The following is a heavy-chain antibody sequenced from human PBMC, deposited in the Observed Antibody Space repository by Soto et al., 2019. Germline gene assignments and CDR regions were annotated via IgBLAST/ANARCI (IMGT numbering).Heavy chain of an antibody. V-gene: IGHV1-46*01. Sequence: GASVKVSCKASGYTFTSYYMHWVRQAPGQGLEWMGIINPSGGSTSYAQRFQGRVTMTRDTSTSTVYMGLSSLRSEDTAVYYCARDLYCSGGSCYSYGMDVWGQGTTVTVSS. D-gene: IGHD2-15*01. CDR1: GYTFTSYY. J-gene: IGHJ6*02. CDR3: ARDLYCSGGSCYSYGMDV. CDR2: INPSGGST.